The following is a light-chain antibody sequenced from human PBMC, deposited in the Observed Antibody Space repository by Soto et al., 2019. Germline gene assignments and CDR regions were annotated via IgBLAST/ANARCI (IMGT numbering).Light chain of an antibody. CDR1: NSNIGSNP. Sequence: QPVLTQPPSASGTPGQRVTISCSGSNSNIGSNPVHWYQQFPGTAPKVLIYSNYQRPSGVPDRFSGSKSGTSASLAISGLQSEDEADYYCAARDDRLSDLLFGGGTKLTVL. CDR2: SNY. CDR3: AARDDRLSDLL. J-gene: IGLJ2*01. V-gene: IGLV1-44*01.